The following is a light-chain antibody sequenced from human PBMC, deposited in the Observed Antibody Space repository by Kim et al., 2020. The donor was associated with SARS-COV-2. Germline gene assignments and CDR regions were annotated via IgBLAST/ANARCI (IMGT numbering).Light chain of an antibody. Sequence: LVLTQSPSASASLGASVKFTCTLSSGHSSYAITWHQQQPERGPRYLMKVNSDGSHTKGDGIPDRFSGSSSGAERYLTISSLQSEDEADYYCQTWGTGIQVFGGGTQLTVL. CDR3: QTWGTGIQV. CDR2: VNSDGSH. CDR1: SGHSSYA. J-gene: IGLJ2*01. V-gene: IGLV4-69*01.